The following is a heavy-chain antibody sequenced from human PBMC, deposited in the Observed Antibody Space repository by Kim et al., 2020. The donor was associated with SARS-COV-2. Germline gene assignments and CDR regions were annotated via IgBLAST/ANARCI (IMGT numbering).Heavy chain of an antibody. Sequence: ASVKVSCKVSGYTFSDHYIHWVRQAPGQGLEWMAWINPNSGGTNHGQKFRGRVTVTRDTSITTAYMEVNSLTSDDTAVYYCARGPTSYLDSSGKFDVWGPGTLVTVSS. V-gene: IGHV1-2*02. CDR3: ARGPTSYLDSSGKFDV. CDR1: GYTFSDHY. J-gene: IGHJ1*01. CDR2: INPNSGGT. D-gene: IGHD3-22*01.